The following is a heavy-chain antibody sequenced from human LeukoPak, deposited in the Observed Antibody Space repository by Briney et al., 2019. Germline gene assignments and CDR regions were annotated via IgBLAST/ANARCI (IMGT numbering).Heavy chain of an antibody. J-gene: IGHJ6*02. D-gene: IGHD3-10*01. Sequence: GGSLRLSCAASGFKFDDYAMHWVRQAPGKGLEWVSGIDWKSGDIGYGDFVKGRFTISRDNAKNPLYLQMSSLRPEDTALYYCAKEGEGFLGFGRDVWGQGTTVTVSS. CDR2: IDWKSGDI. CDR1: GFKFDDYA. V-gene: IGHV3-9*01. CDR3: AKEGEGFLGFGRDV.